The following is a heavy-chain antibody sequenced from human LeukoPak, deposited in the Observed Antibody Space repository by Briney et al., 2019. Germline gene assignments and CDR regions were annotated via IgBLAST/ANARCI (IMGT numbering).Heavy chain of an antibody. CDR1: GGSISSGDYS. J-gene: IGHJ4*02. CDR2: IFHTGST. Sequence: PSETLSLTCAASGGSISSGDYSWSWIRQPPGKGPEWMGYIFHTGSTYYNPSLKSRVTISLDMSTNQFSLRLSSVTAADTAVYYCARHQKRRSGLDYWGQGTLVTVSS. CDR3: ARHQKRRSGLDY. D-gene: IGHD3-3*01. V-gene: IGHV4-30-2*01.